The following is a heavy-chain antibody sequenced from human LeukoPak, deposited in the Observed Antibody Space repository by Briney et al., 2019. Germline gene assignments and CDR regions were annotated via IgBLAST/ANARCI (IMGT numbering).Heavy chain of an antibody. CDR2: IKQGGSEK. D-gene: IGHD2-15*01. Sequence: GGSLRLSCAASGFTFSSYWMSWVRQAPGKGLEWVANIKQGGSEKYYVDSVKGRFTISRDNAKNSLYLQMNSLRAEDTAVYYCARAGRWELLGYDAFDIWGQGTMVTVSS. CDR1: GFTFSSYW. J-gene: IGHJ3*02. CDR3: ARAGRWELLGYDAFDI. V-gene: IGHV3-7*01.